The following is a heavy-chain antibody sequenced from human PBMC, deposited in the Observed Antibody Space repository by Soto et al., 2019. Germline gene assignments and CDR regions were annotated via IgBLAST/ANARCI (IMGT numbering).Heavy chain of an antibody. CDR3: ARERMSPAAAGRNVFDY. V-gene: IGHV1-69*06. J-gene: IGHJ4*02. CDR1: GGTFSSYA. Sequence: QVQLVQSGAEVKKPGSSVKVSCKASGGTFSSYAISWVRQAPGQGLEWMGGIIPIFGTANYAQKFQGRVTITADKSTSTAYMELSSLRSEDTAVYYCARERMSPAAAGRNVFDYWGQGTLVTVSS. CDR2: IIPIFGTA. D-gene: IGHD6-13*01.